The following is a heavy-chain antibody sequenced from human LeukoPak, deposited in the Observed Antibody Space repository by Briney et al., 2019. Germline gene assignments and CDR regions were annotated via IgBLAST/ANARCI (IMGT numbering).Heavy chain of an antibody. D-gene: IGHD1-26*01. Sequence: GRSLRLSCAASGFTFSGYGMHWVRQAPGKGLEWVAVISYDGSNKYYADSVKGRFTISRDNSKNTVYLQMNSLRAEDTAVYYCANAWEPPFDYWGQGTLVTVSS. V-gene: IGHV3-30*18. CDR1: GFTFSGYG. J-gene: IGHJ4*02. CDR2: ISYDGSNK. CDR3: ANAWEPPFDY.